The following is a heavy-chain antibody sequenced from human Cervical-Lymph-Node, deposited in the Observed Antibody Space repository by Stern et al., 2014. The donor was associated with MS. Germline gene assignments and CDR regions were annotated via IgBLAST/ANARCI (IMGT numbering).Heavy chain of an antibody. CDR1: GGTFSSYA. CDR2: IIPIFGTA. D-gene: IGHD4-23*01. J-gene: IGHJ1*01. CDR3: ARDGLNSLIFQH. Sequence: VQLVESGAEVKKPGSSVKVSCKASGGTFSSYAISWARQAPGQGLEWLGGIIPIFGTANYAQKFQGRVTITADESTSTAYMELSSLRSEDTAVYYCARDGLNSLIFQHWGQGTLVTVSS. V-gene: IGHV1-69*01.